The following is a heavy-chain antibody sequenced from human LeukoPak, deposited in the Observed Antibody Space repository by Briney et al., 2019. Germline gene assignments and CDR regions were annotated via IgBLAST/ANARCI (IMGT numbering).Heavy chain of an antibody. V-gene: IGHV3-21*01. CDR2: ISSSSSYI. CDR1: GFTFSSYS. D-gene: IGHD6-19*01. CDR3: ARMVAGTFGYFDY. Sequence: GGSLRLSCAASGFTFSSYSMNWVRQAPGKGLEWASSISSSSSYIYYADSVKGRFTISRDNAKNSLYLQMNSLRAEDTAVYYCARMVAGTFGYFDYWGQGTLVTVSS. J-gene: IGHJ4*02.